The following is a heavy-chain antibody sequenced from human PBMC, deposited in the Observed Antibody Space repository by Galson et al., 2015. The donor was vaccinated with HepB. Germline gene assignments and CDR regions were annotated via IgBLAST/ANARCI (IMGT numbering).Heavy chain of an antibody. D-gene: IGHD5-24*01. J-gene: IGHJ4*02. Sequence: SLRLSCAASGFTFSSYAMHWVRQAPGKGLEWVAVISYDGSNKYYADSVKGRFTISRDNSKNTLYLQMNSLRAEDTAVYYCARDPRRGGYNGPGGYWGQGTLVTVSS. CDR1: GFTFSSYA. CDR2: ISYDGSNK. CDR3: ARDPRRGGYNGPGGY. V-gene: IGHV3-30-3*01.